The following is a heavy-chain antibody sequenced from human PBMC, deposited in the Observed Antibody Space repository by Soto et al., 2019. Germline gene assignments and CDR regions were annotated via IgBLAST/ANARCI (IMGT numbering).Heavy chain of an antibody. CDR2: IIPILGIA. CDR1: GGTFSSYT. Sequence: ASVKVSCKASGGTFSSYTISWVRQAPGQGLEWMGRIIPILGIANYAQKFQGRVTITADKSTSTAYMELSSLRSEDTAVYYCARVTMVGGVIDYWGQGTLVTVSS. D-gene: IGHD3-10*01. J-gene: IGHJ4*02. V-gene: IGHV1-69*02. CDR3: ARVTMVGGVIDY.